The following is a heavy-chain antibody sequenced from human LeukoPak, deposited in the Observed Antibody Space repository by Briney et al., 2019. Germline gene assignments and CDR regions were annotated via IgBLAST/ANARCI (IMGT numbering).Heavy chain of an antibody. Sequence: ASVKVSCKASGGTFSSYAISWVRQAPGQGLEWMGGIIPIFGTANYAQKFQGRVTITADKSTSTAYMELSSLRSGDTAVYYCARAFVYYYGSGSYYDYYYYYMDVWGKGTTVTVSS. CDR2: IIPIFGTA. J-gene: IGHJ6*03. V-gene: IGHV1-69*06. CDR3: ARAFVYYYGSGSYYDYYYYYMDV. CDR1: GGTFSSYA. D-gene: IGHD3-10*01.